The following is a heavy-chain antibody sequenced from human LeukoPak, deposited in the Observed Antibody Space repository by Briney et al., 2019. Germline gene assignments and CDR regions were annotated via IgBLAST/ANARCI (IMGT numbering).Heavy chain of an antibody. V-gene: IGHV3-9*01. Sequence: GGSLRLSCAASGFTFDEFAMHWVRQAPGKGLEWVSGISYNSGSVAYADSVKGRFTNSRDNAKNSLYLQMNSLRPEDTALYYCAKDTRDYYYYMDVWGTGTTVTVSS. CDR1: GFTFDEFA. J-gene: IGHJ6*03. CDR3: AKDTRDYYYYMDV. CDR2: ISYNSGSV.